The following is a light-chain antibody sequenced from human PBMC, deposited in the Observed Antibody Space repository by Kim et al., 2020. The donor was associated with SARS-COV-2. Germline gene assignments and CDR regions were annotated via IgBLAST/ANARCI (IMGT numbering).Light chain of an antibody. CDR3: QVWDDGSLV. CDR2: DDS. J-gene: IGLJ2*01. Sequence: SYELTQPPSVSVAPGGTATITCGGNRIGSKGVHWYQQKSGQAPVLVVHDDSDRPSGIPDRFSGSNSGNTATLSISRAEVGDEADYFCQVWDDGSLVFGGGTQLTVL. CDR1: RIGSKG. V-gene: IGLV3-21*02.